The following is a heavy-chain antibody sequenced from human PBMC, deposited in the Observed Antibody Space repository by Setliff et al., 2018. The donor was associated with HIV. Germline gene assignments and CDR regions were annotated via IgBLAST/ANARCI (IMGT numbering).Heavy chain of an antibody. CDR2: TSHSGKT. D-gene: IGHD2-2*01. CDR3: VTSSSWSSRLNF. Sequence: SETLSLTCAVYGGPLSGQYWSWIRQPPRQGLEWIGETSHSGKTNYNPSLKSRVTISVDTSKNQFSLKLTSVTAADTAVYYCVTSSSWSSRLNFWGPGMLVTVSS. CDR1: GGPLSGQY. J-gene: IGHJ4*02. V-gene: IGHV4-34*01.